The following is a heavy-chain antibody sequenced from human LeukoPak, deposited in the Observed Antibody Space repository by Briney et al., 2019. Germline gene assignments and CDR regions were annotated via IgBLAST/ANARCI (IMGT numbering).Heavy chain of an antibody. CDR2: IYYSGST. CDR3: ARLRPYCSSTSCYYYYGMDV. Sequence: NPSETLSLTCTVSGGSISSYYWSWIRPPPGKGLEWIGYIYYSGSTNYNPSLKSRVTISVDTSKNQFSLKLSSVTAADTAVYYCARLRPYCSSTSCYYYYGMDVWGQGTTVTVSS. V-gene: IGHV4-59*01. J-gene: IGHJ6*02. CDR1: GGSISSYY. D-gene: IGHD2-2*01.